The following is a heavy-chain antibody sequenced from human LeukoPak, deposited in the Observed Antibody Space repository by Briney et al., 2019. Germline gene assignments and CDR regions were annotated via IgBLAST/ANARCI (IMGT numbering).Heavy chain of an antibody. CDR2: ISAYNGNT. J-gene: IGHJ6*02. CDR1: GYTFTSYG. CDR3: AREKGSLYYYYGMDV. Sequence: AASVKVSCKASGYTFTSYGISWVRQASGQGLEWMGWISAYNGNTNYAQKLQGRVTMTTDTSTSTAYMELRSLRSDDTAVYYCAREKGSLYYYYGMDVWGQGTTVTVSS. D-gene: IGHD6-19*01. V-gene: IGHV1-18*01.